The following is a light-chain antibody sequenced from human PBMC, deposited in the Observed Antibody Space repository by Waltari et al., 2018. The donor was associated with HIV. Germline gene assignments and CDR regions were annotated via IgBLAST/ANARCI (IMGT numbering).Light chain of an antibody. Sequence: SELTQDPAVSVALGQTVRITCQGDSLRIYYATWYQQKPGQAPVLVIYGKNNRPSGIPDRFSGSSSGNTASLTITATQADDEADYYCNSWDTNPEGVVFGGGTKLTVL. CDR2: GKN. CDR3: NSWDTNPEGVV. J-gene: IGLJ3*02. V-gene: IGLV3-19*01. CDR1: SLRIYY.